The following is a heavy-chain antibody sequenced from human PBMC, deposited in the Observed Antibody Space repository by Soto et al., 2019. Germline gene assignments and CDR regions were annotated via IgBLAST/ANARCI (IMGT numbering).Heavy chain of an antibody. CDR2: IWFEGSNK. V-gene: IGHV3-33*01. D-gene: IGHD3-22*01. CDR3: ARDRKYYDSSGYYRVD. CDR1: GFTFSSYG. Sequence: HPGGSLRLSCAASGFTFSSYGMHWVRQAPGKGLEWVAVIWFEGSNKYYAASVKGRFTISRDNSKNTLYLQMNSLRAEDTAVYYCARDRKYYDSSGYYRVDWGQGTLVTVSS. J-gene: IGHJ4*02.